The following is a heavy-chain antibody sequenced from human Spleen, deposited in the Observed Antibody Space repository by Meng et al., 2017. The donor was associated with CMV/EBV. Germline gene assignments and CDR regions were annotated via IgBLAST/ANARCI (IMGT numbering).Heavy chain of an antibody. J-gene: IGHJ4*02. CDR3: ARDSSWYIY. D-gene: IGHD6-13*01. CDR1: GGSFSGYY. CDR2: INQSGST. Sequence: SETLSLTCAVYGGSFSGYYWSWIRQSPGKGLECIGEINQSGSTNYNPSLKSRVTISVDTSKNQFSLKLNSVTAADTAVYYCARDSSWYIYWGQGTLVTVSS. V-gene: IGHV4-34*01.